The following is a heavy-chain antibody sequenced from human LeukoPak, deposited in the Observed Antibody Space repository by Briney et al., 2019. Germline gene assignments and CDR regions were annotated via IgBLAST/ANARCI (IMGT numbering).Heavy chain of an antibody. D-gene: IGHD3-22*01. J-gene: IGHJ5*02. Sequence: GASVKVSFKASGYTFTGYYMHWVRQAPGRGLEWMGRINPYSGCTNYAQKFQGRITMTRDMSISTAYMALSRLRSDDTAVYHCARDLIFASGSNWFEPWGQGTLVTASS. CDR1: GYTFTGYY. V-gene: IGHV1-2*06. CDR2: INPYSGCT. CDR3: ARDLIFASGSNWFEP.